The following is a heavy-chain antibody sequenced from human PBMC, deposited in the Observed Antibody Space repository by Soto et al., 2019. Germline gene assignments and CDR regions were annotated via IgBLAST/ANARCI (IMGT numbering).Heavy chain of an antibody. J-gene: IGHJ5*02. D-gene: IGHD3-10*01. Sequence: SETLSLTCTGSGGSISSYYWSWIRQPPGKGLEWIGYIYYSGSTNYSPSLKSRVTISVDTSKNQFSLKLSSVTAADTAVYYCARVWYYGSNWFDPWGQGTLVTVSS. CDR2: IYYSGST. V-gene: IGHV4-59*01. CDR3: ARVWYYGSNWFDP. CDR1: GGSISSYY.